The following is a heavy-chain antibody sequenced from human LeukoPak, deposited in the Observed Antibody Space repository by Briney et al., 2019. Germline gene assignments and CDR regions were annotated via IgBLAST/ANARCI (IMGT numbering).Heavy chain of an antibody. V-gene: IGHV3-30-3*01. D-gene: IGHD3-22*01. Sequence: GGSLRLSCAASGFTFSRYAMHWVRQAPGRGLEWVAVISYDGSNKYNADSVKGRFTISRDNSKNTLYLQMNSLRADDTAVYYCARDGRNYYDRSGYYSALAYWGQGTLVTVSS. CDR2: ISYDGSNK. J-gene: IGHJ4*02. CDR3: ARDGRNYYDRSGYYSALAY. CDR1: GFTFSRYA.